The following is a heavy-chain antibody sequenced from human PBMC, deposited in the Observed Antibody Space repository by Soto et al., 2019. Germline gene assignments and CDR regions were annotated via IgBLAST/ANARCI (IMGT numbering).Heavy chain of an antibody. CDR2: ISAYNGNT. V-gene: IGHV1-18*01. J-gene: IGHJ4*02. Sequence: QVQLVQSGAEVKKPGASVKVSCKASGYTITSYGISWVRQAPGQGLEWMGWISAYNGNTNYAQKLQGRVTMTTDTFASTAYVELRSLRSDDTAVYYGARGGSSSWPELDYWGQGTLVTVSS. D-gene: IGHD6-13*01. CDR3: ARGGSSSWPELDY. CDR1: GYTITSYG.